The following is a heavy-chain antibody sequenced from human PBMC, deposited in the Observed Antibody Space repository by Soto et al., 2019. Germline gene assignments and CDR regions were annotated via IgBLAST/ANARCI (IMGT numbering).Heavy chain of an antibody. CDR1: EFTVSSNY. CDR2: IYSGGST. J-gene: IGHJ6*02. Sequence: HPGGSLRLSCAASEFTVSSNYMNWVRQASGKGLECVSTIYSGGSTYYADSVKGRFTISRDNSKNTLYLQMNNLRAEDTAVYYCAGRVGATNYGMDVWGQGTTVTVSS. V-gene: IGHV3-53*01. CDR3: AGRVGATNYGMDV. D-gene: IGHD1-26*01.